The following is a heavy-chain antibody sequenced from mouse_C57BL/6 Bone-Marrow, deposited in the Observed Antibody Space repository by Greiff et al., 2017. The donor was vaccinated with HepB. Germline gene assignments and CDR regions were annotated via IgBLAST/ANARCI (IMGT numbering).Heavy chain of an antibody. V-gene: IGHV1-55*01. Sequence: QVHVKQPGAELVKPGASVKMSCKASGYTFTSYWITWVKQRPGQGLEWIGDIYPGSGSTNYNEKFKSKATLTVDTSSSTAYMQLSSLTSEDSAVYYCARYSDWDEFAYWGQGTLVTVSA. CDR1: GYTFTSYW. J-gene: IGHJ3*01. D-gene: IGHD4-1*01. CDR3: ARYSDWDEFAY. CDR2: IYPGSGST.